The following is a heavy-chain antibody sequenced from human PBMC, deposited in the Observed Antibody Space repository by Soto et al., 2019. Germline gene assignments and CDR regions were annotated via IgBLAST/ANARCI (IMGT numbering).Heavy chain of an antibody. CDR3: ARSQTIVNHSFDN. CDR2: FSYTGNT. CDR1: GGSISSGDYY. Sequence: SETLSLTCTVSGGSISSGDYYWGWIRQPPGKGLQWIGSFSYTGNTYFNPSLRSRVTISVDTSKNQFSMRLTSVTAADTAVYYCARSQTIVNHSFDNWGPGNLV. D-gene: IGHD4-4*01. J-gene: IGHJ5*02. V-gene: IGHV4-39*01.